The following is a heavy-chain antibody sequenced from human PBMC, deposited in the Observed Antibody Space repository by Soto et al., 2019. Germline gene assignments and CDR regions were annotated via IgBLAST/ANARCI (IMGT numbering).Heavy chain of an antibody. D-gene: IGHD2-2*01. CDR3: AREQIGYCSSTSCYPNWLDP. V-gene: IGHV4-31*03. CDR1: GGSISSGGYY. CDR2: IYYSGST. J-gene: IGHJ5*02. Sequence: SETLSLTCTVSGGSISSGGYYWSWIRQHPGKGLEWIGYIYYSGSTYYNPSLKSRVTISVDTSKNQFSLKLSSVTAADTAVYYCAREQIGYCSSTSCYPNWLDPWGQGTLVTV.